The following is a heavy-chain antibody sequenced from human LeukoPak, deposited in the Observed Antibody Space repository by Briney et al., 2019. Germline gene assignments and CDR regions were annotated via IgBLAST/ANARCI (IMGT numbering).Heavy chain of an antibody. CDR1: GGSISSYF. CDR3: ARHVYSYTPWFAP. J-gene: IGHJ5*02. CDR2: IYYSGST. Sequence: PSETLSLTCTVSGGSISSYFWSWIRQPPGKGLEWIGYIYYSGSTNYNPSLKSRVTISVDTSKNQFSLKLSSVTAADTAVYYCARHVYSYTPWFAPWGQGTLVTVSS. V-gene: IGHV4-59*08. D-gene: IGHD5-18*01.